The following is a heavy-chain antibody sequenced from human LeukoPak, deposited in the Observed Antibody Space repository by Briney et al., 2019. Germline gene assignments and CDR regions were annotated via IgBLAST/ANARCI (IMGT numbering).Heavy chain of an antibody. D-gene: IGHD3-22*01. CDR1: GFTFSSYG. Sequence: GGSLRLSCAASGFTFSSYGMSWVRQAPGKGLEWVANIKQDGSEKYYVDSVKGRFTISRDNAKNSLYLQMNSLRAEDTAVYYCARDWATQYYDSSGYLKTTTTANFDYWGQGTLVTVSS. V-gene: IGHV3-7*01. J-gene: IGHJ4*02. CDR3: ARDWATQYYDSSGYLKTTTTANFDY. CDR2: IKQDGSEK.